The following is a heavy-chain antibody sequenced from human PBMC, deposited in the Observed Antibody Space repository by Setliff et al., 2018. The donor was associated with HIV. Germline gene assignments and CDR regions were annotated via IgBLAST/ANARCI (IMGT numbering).Heavy chain of an antibody. J-gene: IGHJ5*02. D-gene: IGHD3-9*01. CDR1: GYTFSDYH. CDR2: VDPEDGET. V-gene: IGHV1-69-2*01. CDR3: AVGLLRYFDHFDP. Sequence: ASVKVSCKASGYTFSDYHMHWVQQAPGKGLEWVGRVDPEDGETIYAEKFQGRVTISADTSTDTAFMELSSLRSEDTALYYCAVGLLRYFDHFDP.